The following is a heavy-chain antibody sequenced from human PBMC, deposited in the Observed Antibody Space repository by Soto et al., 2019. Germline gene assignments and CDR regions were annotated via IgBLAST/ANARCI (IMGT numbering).Heavy chain of an antibody. CDR3: ARSKQQLEMFDY. J-gene: IGHJ4*02. D-gene: IGHD6-13*01. CDR2: IYYSGST. Sequence: PSETLSLTCTVSGGSISSGGYYWSWIRQHPGKGLEWIGYIYYSGSTYYNPSLKSRVTISVDTSKNQFSLKLSSVTAADTAVYYCARSKQQLEMFDYWGQGTLVTVSS. CDR1: GGSISSGGYY. V-gene: IGHV4-31*03.